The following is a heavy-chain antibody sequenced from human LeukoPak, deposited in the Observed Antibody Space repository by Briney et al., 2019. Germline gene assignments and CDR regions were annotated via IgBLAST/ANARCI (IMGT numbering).Heavy chain of an antibody. CDR2: INSDGSTT. Sequence: PGGSLRLSCAASGFTLSSYWMHWVRQAPGKGLVWVSRINSDGSTTTYADSVKGRFTISRDNAKNTVYLQMSSLRTEDTAMYYCTTSPVPGIDYWGQGIQVTVSS. J-gene: IGHJ4*02. D-gene: IGHD6-19*01. CDR1: GFTLSSYW. V-gene: IGHV3-74*01. CDR3: TTSPVPGIDY.